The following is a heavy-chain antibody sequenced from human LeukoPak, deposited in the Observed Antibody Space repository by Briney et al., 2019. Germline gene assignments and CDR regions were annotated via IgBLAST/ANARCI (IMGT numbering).Heavy chain of an antibody. D-gene: IGHD6-19*01. CDR3: AKDLGYSSGGGSFDY. J-gene: IGHJ4*02. CDR1: GFTFSSYG. CDR2: ISYDGSNK. V-gene: IGHV3-30*18. Sequence: GGSLRLSCAASGFTFSSYGMHWVRQAPGKGLEWVAVISYDGSNKYYADSVKGGFTISRDTSKNTLYLQMNSLRAEDTAVYYCAKDLGYSSGGGSFDYWGQGTLVTVSS.